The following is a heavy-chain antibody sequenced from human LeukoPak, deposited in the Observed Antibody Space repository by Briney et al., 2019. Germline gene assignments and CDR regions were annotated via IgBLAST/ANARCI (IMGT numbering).Heavy chain of an antibody. V-gene: IGHV4-4*07. D-gene: IGHD6-13*01. CDR2: IYTSGST. J-gene: IGHJ4*02. Sequence: SETLSLTCNVSGGSISAYYWSWIRQPPGKGLEWIGRIYTSGSTNYNPSLKSRVTMSVDTSKNQFSLKLSSVTAADTAVYYCARVIDVAAAGYFDSWGQGTQVTVSS. CDR1: GGSISAYY. CDR3: ARVIDVAAAGYFDS.